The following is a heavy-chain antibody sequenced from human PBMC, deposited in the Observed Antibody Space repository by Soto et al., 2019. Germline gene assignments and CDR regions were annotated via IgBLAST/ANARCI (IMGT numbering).Heavy chain of an antibody. CDR1: GFIFSNAW. J-gene: IGHJ4*02. D-gene: IGHD2-15*01. CDR3: PMSNGSRVGAFDY. CDR2: VKSKIDDETT. Sequence: EGRLVESGGGLVKPAESLRLSCAASGFIFSNAWMNWVRQAPGKGLEWGGRVKSKIDDETTDYAAPVKGRFTITRDDSNRVLYLKMHSLKIEDTALYFRPMSNGSRVGAFDYWGPETPVTVSS. V-gene: IGHV3-15*07.